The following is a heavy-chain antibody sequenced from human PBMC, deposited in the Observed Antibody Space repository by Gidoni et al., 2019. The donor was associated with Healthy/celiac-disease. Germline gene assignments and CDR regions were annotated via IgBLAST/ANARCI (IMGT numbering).Heavy chain of an antibody. J-gene: IGHJ5*02. V-gene: IGHV3-23*01. Sequence: EVQLLESGGGLVQPGGSLRLSCAASGFHFSSYALSWVRQAPGKGLEWVSAISGSGGSTYYADSVKGRFTISRDNSKNTLYLQMNSLRAEDTAVYYCAKDPAYYDFWSGYFPNWFDPWGQGTLATVSS. CDR2: ISGSGGST. CDR3: AKDPAYYDFWSGYFPNWFDP. CDR1: GFHFSSYA. D-gene: IGHD3-3*01.